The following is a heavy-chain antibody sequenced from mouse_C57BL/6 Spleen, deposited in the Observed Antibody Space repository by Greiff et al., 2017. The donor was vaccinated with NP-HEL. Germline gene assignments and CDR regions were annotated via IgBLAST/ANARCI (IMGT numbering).Heavy chain of an antibody. CDR3: ARSVITGDWYLDV. Sequence: QVQLKESGPELVKPGASVKLSCKASGYTFTSYDINWVKQRPGQGLEWIGWIYPRDGSTKYNEKFKGKATLTVDTSSSTAYMELHSLTSEDSAVYFCARSVITGDWYLDVWGTGTTVTVSS. V-gene: IGHV1-85*01. J-gene: IGHJ1*03. CDR2: IYPRDGST. CDR1: GYTFTSYD. D-gene: IGHD1-1*01.